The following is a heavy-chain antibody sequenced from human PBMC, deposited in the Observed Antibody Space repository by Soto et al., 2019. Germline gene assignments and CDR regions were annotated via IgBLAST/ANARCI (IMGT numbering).Heavy chain of an antibody. CDR3: ARAYCSSTSCYDSGYVDY. J-gene: IGHJ4*02. CDR2: IWYDGSNK. D-gene: IGHD2-2*01. CDR1: GFTFSSYG. Sequence: GGSLRLSCAASGFTFSSYGMHWVRQAPGKGLEWVAVIWYDGSNKYYADSVKGRFTISSDNSKNTLYLQMNSLSAEDTAVYYCARAYCSSTSCYDSGYVDYWGQGTLVTVSS. V-gene: IGHV3-33*01.